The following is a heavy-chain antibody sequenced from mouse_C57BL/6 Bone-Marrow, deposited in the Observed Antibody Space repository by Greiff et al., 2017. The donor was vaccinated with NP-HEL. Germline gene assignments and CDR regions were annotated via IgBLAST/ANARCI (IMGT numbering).Heavy chain of an antibody. CDR2: INPYNGGT. CDR1: GYTFTDYY. Sequence: EVQLQQSGPVLVKPGASVKMSCKASGYTFTDYYMNWVKQSHGKSLEWIGVINPYNGGTSYNQKFKGKATLTVDKSSSTAYMELNSLTSEDSAVYYCARPISGVSFDYWGQGTTLTVSS. D-gene: IGHD3-1*01. V-gene: IGHV1-19*01. CDR3: ARPISGVSFDY. J-gene: IGHJ2*01.